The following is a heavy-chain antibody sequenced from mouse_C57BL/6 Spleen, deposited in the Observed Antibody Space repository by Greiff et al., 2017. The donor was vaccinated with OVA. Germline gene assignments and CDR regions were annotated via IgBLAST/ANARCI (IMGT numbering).Heavy chain of an antibody. Sequence: QVQLQQSGPELVKPGASVKISCKASGYAFSSSWMNWVKQRPGKGLEWIGRIYPGDGDTNYNGKFKGKATLTADKSSSTAYMQLSSLTSEDSAVYFCARNGYYVWGQGTTLTVSS. D-gene: IGHD2-3*01. CDR2: IYPGDGDT. CDR1: GYAFSSSW. J-gene: IGHJ2*01. V-gene: IGHV1-82*01. CDR3: ARNGYYV.